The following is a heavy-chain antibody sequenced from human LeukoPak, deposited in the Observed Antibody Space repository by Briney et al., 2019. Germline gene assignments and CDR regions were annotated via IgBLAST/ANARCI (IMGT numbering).Heavy chain of an antibody. CDR3: ARDLPNSFYI. V-gene: IGHV4-38-2*02. J-gene: IGHJ3*02. Sequence: SETLSLTCTVSGYSISSGYYWGWIRQPPGKGLEWIGSIYHSGSTYYNPSLKSRVTISVDTFKNQFSLKLCSVTAVATGVFYCARDLPNSFYIWGQRAMVTVSS. CDR2: IYHSGST. CDR1: GYSISSGYY.